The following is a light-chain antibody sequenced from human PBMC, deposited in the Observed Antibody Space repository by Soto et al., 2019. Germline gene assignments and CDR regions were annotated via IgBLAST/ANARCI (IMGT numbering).Light chain of an antibody. CDR2: SND. CDR1: SSNIGINT. V-gene: IGLV1-44*01. CDR3: ATWDGSLNTFV. Sequence: QLVLTQPPSASGTPGQRVTISCSGSSSNIGINTVNWYLQLPGTAPKILIYSNDQRPSGVPDRFSGSKSGTSASLAISGLQSEDEADYYCATWDGSLNTFVFGTGTKVTVL. J-gene: IGLJ1*01.